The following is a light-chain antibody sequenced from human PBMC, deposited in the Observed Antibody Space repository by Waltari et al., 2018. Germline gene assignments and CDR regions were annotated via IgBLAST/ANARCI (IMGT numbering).Light chain of an antibody. CDR1: QCVGRF. CDR2: EAS. J-gene: IGKJ1*01. V-gene: IGKV3-20*01. CDR3: QNHERLPAT. Sequence: IVLPQSPGTLSLSPGERATLSCRASQCVGRFIGWYQQKPGQAPRLLIYEASRRAPGTPDRFSGSGSGTDFSHTNSGLEPEDFAVYYCQNHERLPATFGQGTKVEIK.